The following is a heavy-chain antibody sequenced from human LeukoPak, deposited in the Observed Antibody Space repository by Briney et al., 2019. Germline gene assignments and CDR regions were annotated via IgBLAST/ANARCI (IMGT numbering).Heavy chain of an antibody. Sequence: SETLSLTCTVSGGSVSSYYWSWIRQPPGKGLEWIGYIYYSGSTNYNPSLKSRVTISVDTSKNQFSLKLSSVTAADTAVYYCARGRRVGATDYWGQGTLVTVSS. V-gene: IGHV4-59*02. CDR2: IYYSGST. CDR3: ARGRRVGATDY. CDR1: GGSVSSYY. D-gene: IGHD1-26*01. J-gene: IGHJ4*02.